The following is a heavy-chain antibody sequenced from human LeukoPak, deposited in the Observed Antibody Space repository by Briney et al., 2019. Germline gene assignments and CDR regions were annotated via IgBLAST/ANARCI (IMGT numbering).Heavy chain of an antibody. CDR1: GYTFTSYY. CDR3: ARDSSGSGSVDV. D-gene: IGHD3-10*01. J-gene: IGHJ6*02. Sequence: ASVKVSCKASGYTFTSYYINWVRQAPGQGLEWMGIINSSSGSTSYAQKFQDRVIMTRDTSTSTVHMELSSLRSEDTAAYYCARDSSGSGSVDVWGQGTTVTVSS. CDR2: INSSSGST. V-gene: IGHV1-46*01.